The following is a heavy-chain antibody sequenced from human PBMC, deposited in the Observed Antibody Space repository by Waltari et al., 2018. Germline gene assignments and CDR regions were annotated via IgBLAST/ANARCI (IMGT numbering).Heavy chain of an antibody. CDR2: INPNSGGT. CDR1: GYTFTGYH. V-gene: IGHV1-2*06. Sequence: QVQLVQSGAEVKKPGASVKVSCKASGYTFTGYHMHWVRQAPGQGLEWMGRINPNSGGTNYAQKFQGRVTMTRDTSISTAYMELSRLRSDDTAVYYCARDSARATGAYYYYYYMDVWGKGTTVTVSS. CDR3: ARDSARATGAYYYYYYMDV. D-gene: IGHD5-12*01. J-gene: IGHJ6*03.